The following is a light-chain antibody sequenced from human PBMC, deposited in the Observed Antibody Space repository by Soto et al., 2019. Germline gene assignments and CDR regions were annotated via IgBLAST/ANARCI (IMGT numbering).Light chain of an antibody. J-gene: IGLJ1*01. CDR1: SSDVGGYNY. CDR3: TSYAGSNNFFYV. V-gene: IGLV2-8*01. Sequence: QSALTQPPSASGSPGQSVTISCTGTSSDVGGYNYVSWYQQHPGKAPKLMIYEVSKRPSGVPDRFSGSNSGNTASLTVSGLQAEDEADYYCTSYAGSNNFFYVFGTGTKVTVL. CDR2: EVS.